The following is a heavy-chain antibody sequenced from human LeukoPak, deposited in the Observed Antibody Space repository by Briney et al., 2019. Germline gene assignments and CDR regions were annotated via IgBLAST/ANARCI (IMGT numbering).Heavy chain of an antibody. V-gene: IGHV1-18*01. J-gene: IGHJ5*02. CDR3: ARLTPGYSYENWFDP. CDR2: ISAYNGNT. D-gene: IGHD5-18*01. CDR1: GYTFTSYG. Sequence: ASVKVSCKASGYTFTSYGISWVRQAPGQGLEWMGWISAYNGNTNYAQKLQGRVTMTTDTSTSTAYMELRSLRSDDTAVYYCARLTPGYSYENWFDPWGQGTLVTVSS.